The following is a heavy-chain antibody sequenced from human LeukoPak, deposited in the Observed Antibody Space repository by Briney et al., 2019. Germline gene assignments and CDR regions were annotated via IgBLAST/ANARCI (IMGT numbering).Heavy chain of an antibody. J-gene: IGHJ6*03. CDR2: INHSGST. Sequence: SETLSLTCAVYGGSFSGYYWSWSRQPPGKGLEWIGEINHSGSTNYNPSLKSRVTISVDTSKNQFSLKLSSVTAADKAVYYCAIGPYCSSTICYDDYYYMDVWGKGTTVTVSS. V-gene: IGHV4-34*01. CDR3: AIGPYCSSTICYDDYYYMDV. CDR1: GGSFSGYY. D-gene: IGHD2-2*01.